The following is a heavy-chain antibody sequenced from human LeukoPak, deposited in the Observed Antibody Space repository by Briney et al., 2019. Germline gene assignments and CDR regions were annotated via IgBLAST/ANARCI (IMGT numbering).Heavy chain of an antibody. Sequence: QPGGSLRLSCAASGFTVSSNYMSWVRQAPGKGLEGVSVIYSGGSTYYADSVKGRFTISRDNSKNTLYLQMNSLRAEDTAVYYCARALGGYYYDSSGYYDYWGQGTLVTVSS. D-gene: IGHD3-22*01. J-gene: IGHJ4*02. CDR1: GFTVSSNY. CDR2: IYSGGST. V-gene: IGHV3-66*01. CDR3: ARALGGYYYDSSGYYDY.